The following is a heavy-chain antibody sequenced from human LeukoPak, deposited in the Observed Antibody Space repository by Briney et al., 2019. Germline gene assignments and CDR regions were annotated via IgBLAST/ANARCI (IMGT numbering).Heavy chain of an antibody. CDR3: ATNRYGYNNYFGY. CDR1: GFTFSSSA. D-gene: IGHD5-24*01. J-gene: IGHJ4*02. Sequence: GGSLRLSCVVSGFTFSSSAMSWVRQPPAKGLEWVSAFSAGSTYYRDSVKGRFTISRDISKSTMYLEMDSLRVEDTAVYYCATNRYGYNNYFGYWGQGTLVTVSS. V-gene: IGHV3-23*01. CDR2: FSAGST.